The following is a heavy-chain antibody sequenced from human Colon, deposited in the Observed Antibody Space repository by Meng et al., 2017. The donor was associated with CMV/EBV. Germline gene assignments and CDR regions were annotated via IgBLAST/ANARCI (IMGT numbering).Heavy chain of an antibody. CDR2: VYLGGTI. J-gene: IGHJ4*02. D-gene: IGHD3-22*01. CDR3: ASLKDYDGRGYYYFES. CDR1: GGSITNRTW. Sequence: QVPVEQSGPSLVEPAGTLSLTCNGFGGSITNRTWWSWVRLPPGKGLEWIGEVYLGGTIHHHPSLQSRVTISLDKAKDHLSLKLASVTAADTAVYYCASLKDYDGRGYYYFESWGQGTLVTVSS. V-gene: IGHV4-4*02.